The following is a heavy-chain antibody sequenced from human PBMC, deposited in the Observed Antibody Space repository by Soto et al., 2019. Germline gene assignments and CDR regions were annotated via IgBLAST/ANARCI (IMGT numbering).Heavy chain of an antibody. CDR1: GYTFTSYY. D-gene: IGHD2-2*01. CDR2: INPNTRDT. CDR3: AIYHLELFRFDY. V-gene: IGHV1-2*02. J-gene: IGHJ4*02. Sequence: VASVKVSCKASGYTFTSYYIHWVRQAPGQGLEWMGWINPNTRDTKNAQQFQGRVTMTTDTSTSTAYMELRSLRSDDTAMYFCAIYHLELFRFDYWGQGTLVTVSS.